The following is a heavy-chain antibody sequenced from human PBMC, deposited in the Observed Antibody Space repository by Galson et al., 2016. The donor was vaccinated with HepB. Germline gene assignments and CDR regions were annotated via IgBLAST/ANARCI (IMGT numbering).Heavy chain of an antibody. CDR3: RAILRLGELALFDAFEM. CDR1: GFTLSHYA. V-gene: IGHV3-30*04. Sequence: LRLSCATSGFTLSHYAMHWVRQAPGKGLESVAIISYDGSSKYYPDSVKGRFTISRDISNNTVYLHMKSLRAEDTALYYCRAILRLGELALFDAFEMWGQGTMVTVSS. D-gene: IGHD3-16*02. J-gene: IGHJ3*02. CDR2: ISYDGSSK.